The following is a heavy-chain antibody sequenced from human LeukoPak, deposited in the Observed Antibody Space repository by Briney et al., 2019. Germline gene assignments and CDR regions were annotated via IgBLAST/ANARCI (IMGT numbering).Heavy chain of an antibody. CDR3: ATVYSGYDVVGEDY. V-gene: IGHV4-34*01. D-gene: IGHD5-12*01. Sequence: SETLSLTCAVYGGSFSGYYWSWIRQPPGKGLEWIGEINHSGNTNYNPSLKSRVTISVDTSKDQFSLNLNSVTAADTAVYYCATVYSGYDVVGEDYWGQGTLVTVSS. CDR2: INHSGNT. CDR1: GGSFSGYY. J-gene: IGHJ4*02.